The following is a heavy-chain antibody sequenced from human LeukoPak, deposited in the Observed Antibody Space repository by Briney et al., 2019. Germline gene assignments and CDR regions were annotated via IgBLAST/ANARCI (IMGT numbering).Heavy chain of an antibody. V-gene: IGHV1-69*05. J-gene: IGHJ6*03. CDR1: GGTFSSYA. Sequence: GSSVKVSCKASGGTFSSYAISWVRQAPGQGLEWMGGIIPIFGTANYAQKFQGRVTITTDESTSTAYMELSSLRSEDTAVYYCARSPSTLPAAIQAGYYYYMDVWGKGTTVTVSS. D-gene: IGHD2-2*02. CDR3: ARSPSTLPAAIQAGYYYYMDV. CDR2: IIPIFGTA.